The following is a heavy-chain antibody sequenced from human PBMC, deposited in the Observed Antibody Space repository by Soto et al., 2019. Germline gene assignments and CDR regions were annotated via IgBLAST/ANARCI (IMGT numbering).Heavy chain of an antibody. J-gene: IGHJ4*02. V-gene: IGHV3-30*18. CDR2: DGRKK. D-gene: IGHD3-3*01. Sequence: QVQLVESGGGVVQPGRSLRLSCAASGFTFSSYGMHWVRQAPGKGLEWVAVDGRKKKYADSVKGRFTTSRDNSKNTVYLQMNSLRAEDTAVYYCVKEGYAGNSVEWFYFDYWGQGTLVTVSS. CDR1: GFTFSSYG. CDR3: VKEGYAGNSVEWFYFDY.